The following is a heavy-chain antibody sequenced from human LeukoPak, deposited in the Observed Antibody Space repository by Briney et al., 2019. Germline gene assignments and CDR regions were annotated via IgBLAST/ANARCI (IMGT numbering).Heavy chain of an antibody. CDR3: ARAFEDTLLVVGG. D-gene: IGHD3-22*01. J-gene: IGHJ4*02. V-gene: IGHV3-48*02. Sequence: GGSLRLSCAASGFTFSTYSMHWVRQAPGKGLEWLSYISRSSGTRYYADSLKGRFTISRDNAENSLYLQMNSLRDEDTAVYYCARAFEDTLLVVGGWGQGTLVTVSS. CDR2: ISRSSGTR. CDR1: GFTFSTYS.